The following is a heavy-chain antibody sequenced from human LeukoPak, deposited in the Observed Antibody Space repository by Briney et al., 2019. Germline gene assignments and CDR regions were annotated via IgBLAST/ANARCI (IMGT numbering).Heavy chain of an antibody. Sequence: GGSLRLSCAASGFTFSSYSMNWVRQAPGKGLEWVSHISHNDGSTYYAESVRGRFTISRDNARKSLYLQMNSLRVEDTALYYCAKGGLPTQHDGYDVWGRGTLVTVSS. CDR3: AKGGLPTQHDGYDV. CDR2: ISHNDGST. J-gene: IGHJ3*01. V-gene: IGHV3-48*04. CDR1: GFTFSSYS. D-gene: IGHD1-1*01.